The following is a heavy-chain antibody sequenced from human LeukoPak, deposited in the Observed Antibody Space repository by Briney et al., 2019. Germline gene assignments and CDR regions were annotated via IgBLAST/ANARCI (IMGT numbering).Heavy chain of an antibody. D-gene: IGHD3-22*01. V-gene: IGHV3-33*01. CDR2: IWYDGTNK. J-gene: IGHJ4*02. CDR3: ARAAYDSSGYLTL. CDR1: GFTFSSYG. Sequence: GRSLRLSCAASGFTFSSYGMHWVRQAPGKGLEWVAVIWYDGTNKYYADSVKGRFTISRDSSKNTLYLQMNSLRAEDTAVYYCARAAYDSSGYLTLWGQGTLVPVSS.